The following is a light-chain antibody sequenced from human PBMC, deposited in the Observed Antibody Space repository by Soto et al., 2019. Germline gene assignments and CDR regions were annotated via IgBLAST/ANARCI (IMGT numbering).Light chain of an antibody. V-gene: IGLV2-23*02. CDR3: CSYAGSSTWV. CDR2: EVS. Sequence: QSALTQPASVSGSPGQSLTISCTGTSSDVGSFNLVSWYQQHPGKAPKLIIYEVSKRPSGVSNRFSGSKSGNTASLTISGLQAEDEADYYCCSYAGSSTWVFGGGTQLTVL. CDR1: SSDVGSFNL. J-gene: IGLJ3*02.